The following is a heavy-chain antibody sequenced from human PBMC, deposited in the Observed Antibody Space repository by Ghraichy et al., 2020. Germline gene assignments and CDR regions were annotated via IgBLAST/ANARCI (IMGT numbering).Heavy chain of an antibody. CDR1: GGSISSYY. V-gene: IGHV4-59*01. D-gene: IGHD5-18*01. CDR3: ARTTYSYGYSPDFDY. J-gene: IGHJ4*02. Sequence: SETLSLTCTVSGGSISSYYWSWIRQPPGKGLEWIGYIYYSGSTNYNPSLKSRVTISVDTSKNQFSLKLSSVTAADTAVYYCARTTYSYGYSPDFDYWGQGTLVTVSS. CDR2: IYYSGST.